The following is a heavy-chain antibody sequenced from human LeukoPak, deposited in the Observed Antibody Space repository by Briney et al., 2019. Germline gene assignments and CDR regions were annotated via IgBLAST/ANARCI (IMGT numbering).Heavy chain of an antibody. D-gene: IGHD3-10*01. CDR1: GFIFSSYG. CDR2: VWFDGSNK. CDR3: ARGLGSTLFDY. J-gene: IGHJ4*02. V-gene: IGHV3-33*01. Sequence: AGRSLRLSCVASGFIFSSYGMHWVRQAPGKGLEWVALVWFDGSNKYYADSVKGRFTISRDNSKNTLYLQMNSLRAEDTAVYYRARGLGSTLFDYWGQGTLVTVSS.